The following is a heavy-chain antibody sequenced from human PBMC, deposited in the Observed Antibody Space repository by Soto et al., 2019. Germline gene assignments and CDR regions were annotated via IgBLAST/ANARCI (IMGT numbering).Heavy chain of an antibody. CDR1: GYTFTSYG. D-gene: IGHD6-19*01. J-gene: IGHJ6*02. Sequence: ASVKVSCKASGYTFTSYGISWVRQAPGQGLEWMGWISAYNGNTNYAQKLQGRVTMTTDTSTSTAYMELRSLRSDDTAVYYCAGGWGSGWAEPYYYYGMDVWGQGTTVTSP. CDR2: ISAYNGNT. CDR3: AGGWGSGWAEPYYYYGMDV. V-gene: IGHV1-18*01.